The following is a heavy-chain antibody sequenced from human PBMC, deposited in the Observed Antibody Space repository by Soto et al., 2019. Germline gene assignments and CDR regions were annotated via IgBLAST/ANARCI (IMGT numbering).Heavy chain of an antibody. Sequence: GGSLRLSCAASGFTFSSYWMSWVRQAPGKGLEWVANIKQDGSEKYYVDSVKGRFTISRDNAKNSLYLQMNSLRAEDTAVYYCARDQGSSSIVYYYYYGMDVWGQGTTVTVSS. D-gene: IGHD6-13*01. CDR1: GFTFSSYW. J-gene: IGHJ6*02. CDR3: ARDQGSSSIVYYYYYGMDV. CDR2: IKQDGSEK. V-gene: IGHV3-7*03.